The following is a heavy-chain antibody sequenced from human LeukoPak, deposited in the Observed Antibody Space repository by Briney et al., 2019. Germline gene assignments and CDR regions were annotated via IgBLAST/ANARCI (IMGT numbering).Heavy chain of an antibody. CDR1: GGSFSGYY. J-gene: IGHJ4*02. V-gene: IGHV4-34*01. D-gene: IGHD6-19*01. Sequence: SETLSLTCAVYGGSFSGYYWSWIRQPPGKGLEWIGEINLSGSTNSNPTLNMRVTISVDTSKNQISLKLSSVTAADTAVYYCARGWYSSGWLHKPRLFDYWGQGTLVTVSS. CDR2: INLSGST. CDR3: ARGWYSSGWLHKPRLFDY.